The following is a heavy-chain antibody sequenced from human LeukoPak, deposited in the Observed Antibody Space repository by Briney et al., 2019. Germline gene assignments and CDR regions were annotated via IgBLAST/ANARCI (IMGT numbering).Heavy chain of an antibody. Sequence: GGSLRLSCAASGFTFSNNWMHWVRQAPGKGLVWASRINSDGRTTTYADSVKGRFTISRDNAKNTLYLQMNSLRAEDTAVYYCAMTKEGWGQGTLVTVSS. V-gene: IGHV3-74*01. CDR3: AMTKEG. CDR2: INSDGRTT. J-gene: IGHJ4*02. CDR1: GFTFSNNW.